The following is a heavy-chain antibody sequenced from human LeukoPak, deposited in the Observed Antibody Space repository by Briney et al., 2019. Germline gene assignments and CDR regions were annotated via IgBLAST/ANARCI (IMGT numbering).Heavy chain of an antibody. CDR3: AKVAAGSSPELSFDY. V-gene: IGHV3-23*01. CDR2: ISGSGGST. Sequence: PGGSLRLSCAASGFTFSSYAMSWVRQAPGKGLEGVSAISGSGGSTYYADSVKGRFTISRDNSNNTLYLQMNSLRAEDTAVYYCAKVAAGSSPELSFDYWGQGTLVTVSS. J-gene: IGHJ4*02. D-gene: IGHD6-13*01. CDR1: GFTFSSYA.